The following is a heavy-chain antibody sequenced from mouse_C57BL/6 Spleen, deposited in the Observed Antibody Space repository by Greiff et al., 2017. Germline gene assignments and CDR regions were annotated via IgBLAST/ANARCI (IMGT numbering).Heavy chain of an antibody. D-gene: IGHD1-1*01. CDR1: GYTFTSYW. Sequence: QVQLQQPGAELVKPGASVKMSCKASGYTFTSYWITWVKQRPGQGLEWIGDIYPGSGSTNYNEKFKSKATLTVDTSSSTAYMQLSSLTSEDSAVYYCARSGHYYGSEEFDYWGQGTTLTVSS. V-gene: IGHV1-55*01. CDR2: IYPGSGST. CDR3: ARSGHYYGSEEFDY. J-gene: IGHJ2*01.